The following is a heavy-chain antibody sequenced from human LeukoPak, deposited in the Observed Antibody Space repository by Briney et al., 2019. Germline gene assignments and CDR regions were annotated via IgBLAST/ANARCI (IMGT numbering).Heavy chain of an antibody. D-gene: IGHD6-19*01. Sequence: GGSLRLSCAASGFTFSSYEMNWVRQAPGKGLEWVSYISSSGSTIYYADSVKGRFSITRDNAKNSLYLQVNSLRAEDKAVYYCARDGGSAWFLDYWGQGTLVTVSS. CDR3: ARDGGSAWFLDY. CDR1: GFTFSSYE. J-gene: IGHJ4*02. CDR2: ISSSGSTI. V-gene: IGHV3-48*03.